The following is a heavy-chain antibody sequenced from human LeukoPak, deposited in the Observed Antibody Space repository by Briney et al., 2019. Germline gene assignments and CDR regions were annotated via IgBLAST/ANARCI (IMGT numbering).Heavy chain of an antibody. CDR1: GFTFSSYW. D-gene: IGHD3-9*01. CDR2: ISSSGSTI. Sequence: GGSLRLSCAASGFTFSSYWMTWVRQAPGKGLEWVSYISSSGSTIYYADSVKGRFTISRDNARNSLYLQMNSLRAEDTAVYYCARELRTPYDILGRGNAFDIWGQGTMVTVSS. J-gene: IGHJ3*02. V-gene: IGHV3-48*04. CDR3: ARELRTPYDILGRGNAFDI.